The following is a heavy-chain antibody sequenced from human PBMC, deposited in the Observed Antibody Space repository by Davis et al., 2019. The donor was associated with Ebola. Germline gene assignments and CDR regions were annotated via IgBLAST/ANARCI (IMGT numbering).Heavy chain of an antibody. D-gene: IGHD5-18*01. J-gene: IGHJ6*02. CDR3: ARGVDTAMVILDYYGMDV. CDR1: GGTFSSYA. CDR2: INPNSGGT. Sequence: SVKVSCKASGGTFSSYAISWVRQAPGQGLEWMGWINPNSGGTTYAQKFQGWVTMTRDTSISTAYMELSRLRSDDTAVYYCARGVDTAMVILDYYGMDVWGQGTTVTVSS. V-gene: IGHV1-2*04.